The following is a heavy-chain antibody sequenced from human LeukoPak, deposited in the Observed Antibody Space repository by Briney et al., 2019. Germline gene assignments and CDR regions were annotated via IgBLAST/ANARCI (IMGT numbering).Heavy chain of an antibody. D-gene: IGHD2-2*01. Sequence: SETLSLTCTVSGGSVSSGSYYWSWIRQPPGKGLEWIGYIYYSGSTNYNPSLKSRVTISVDTSKNQFSLKLSSVTAADTAVYYCARVLGASSTSFLSYYYYYYGMDVWGQGTTVTVSS. V-gene: IGHV4-61*01. CDR3: ARVLGASSTSFLSYYYYYYGMDV. J-gene: IGHJ6*02. CDR2: IYYSGST. CDR1: GGSVSSGSYY.